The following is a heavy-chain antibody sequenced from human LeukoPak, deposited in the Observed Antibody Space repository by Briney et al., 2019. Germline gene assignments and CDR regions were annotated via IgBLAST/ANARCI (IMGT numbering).Heavy chain of an antibody. D-gene: IGHD3-22*01. CDR2: INPNSGGT. CDR1: GYTFPSYD. CDR3: ARDGAKYYYDSSGPDY. J-gene: IGHJ4*02. Sequence: ASVKASCKASGYTFPSYDINWFRQATGQGLEWMGWINPNSGGTNYAQKFQGRVTMTRDTSISTAYMELSRLRSDDTAVYYCARDGAKYYYDSSGPDYWGQGTLVTVSS. V-gene: IGHV1-2*02.